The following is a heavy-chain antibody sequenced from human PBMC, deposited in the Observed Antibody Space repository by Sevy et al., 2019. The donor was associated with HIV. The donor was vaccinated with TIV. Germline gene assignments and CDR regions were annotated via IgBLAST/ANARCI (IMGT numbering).Heavy chain of an antibody. CDR3: ARDWWDSYGYHWLDP. CDR2: ISGGGATI. J-gene: IGHJ5*02. CDR1: GFTFSSNS. Sequence: WGSLRLSCADSGFTFSSNSMIWVRQAPGKGLEWISYISGGGATIYYADSVKGRFTISRDNAKKSVYLEMNSLRVEDTAVYYCARDWWDSYGYHWLDPWGQGTLVTVSS. V-gene: IGHV3-48*01. D-gene: IGHD5-18*01.